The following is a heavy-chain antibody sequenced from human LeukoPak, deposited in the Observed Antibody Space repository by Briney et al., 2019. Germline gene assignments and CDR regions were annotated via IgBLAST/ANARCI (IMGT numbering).Heavy chain of an antibody. V-gene: IGHV3-13*01. J-gene: IGHJ2*01. CDR2: IGTSGDT. D-gene: IGHD5-24*01. Sequence: PGGSLRLSCAASGCTFSNSDMHWVRQTTGRGLEWVSAIGTSGDTYYPGSVKGRFTISRENAKNSLYLQMNSLRAGDTAIYYCAREVHDYNDRNWFFYLWGRGTLVTVSS. CDR1: GCTFSNSD. CDR3: AREVHDYNDRNWFFYL.